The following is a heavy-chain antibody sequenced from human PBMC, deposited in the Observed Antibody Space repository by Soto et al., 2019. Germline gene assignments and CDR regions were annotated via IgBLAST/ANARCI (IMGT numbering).Heavy chain of an antibody. Sequence: GASVKVSCKASGYTFTTYYMHWVRQAPGQGLEWMGIINPSGGRTTYAQNLQGRVTMTRDTSTSTVYMELSSLRSEDTAVFFCSRDGCITATCAGGGNWFDPWGQGTPVTVSS. D-gene: IGHD3-10*01. J-gene: IGHJ5*02. CDR3: SRDGCITATCAGGGNWFDP. CDR1: GYTFTTYY. V-gene: IGHV1-46*01. CDR2: INPSGGRT.